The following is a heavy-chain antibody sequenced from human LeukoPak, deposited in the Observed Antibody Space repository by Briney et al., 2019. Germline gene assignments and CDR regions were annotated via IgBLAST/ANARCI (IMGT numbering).Heavy chain of an antibody. Sequence: TLSLTCTVSGDSIXSGGYYWTWIRQHPGRGLEWVGHIFYNGGSYYSPSLKGRVSIAVDASRTQFSLRLTSVTAADTAVYYCARSSGHVTHWGQGTLVTVSS. J-gene: IGHJ1*01. CDR3: ARSSGHVTH. V-gene: IGHV4-31*03. CDR2: IFYNGGS. CDR1: GDSIXSGGYY. D-gene: IGHD6-19*01.